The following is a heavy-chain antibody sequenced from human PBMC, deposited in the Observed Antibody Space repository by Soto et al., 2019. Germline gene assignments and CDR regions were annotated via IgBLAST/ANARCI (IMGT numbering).Heavy chain of an antibody. V-gene: IGHV4-30-4*01. CDR2: IYYSGST. CDR3: ARARGVVVVAATSGGWFDP. J-gene: IGHJ5*02. D-gene: IGHD2-15*01. Sequence: SETLSLTCTFSVGSISSGDYYWSWIRQPPGKGLEWIGYIYYSGSTYYNPSLKSRVTISVDTSKNQFSLKLSSVTAADTAVYYCARARGVVVVAATSGGWFDPWGQGTLVTVSS. CDR1: VGSISSGDYY.